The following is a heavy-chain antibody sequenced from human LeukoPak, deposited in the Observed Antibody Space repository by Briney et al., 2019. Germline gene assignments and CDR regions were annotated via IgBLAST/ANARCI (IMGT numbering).Heavy chain of an antibody. CDR1: GGSISSSSYY. CDR2: IYYSGST. D-gene: IGHD3-3*01. Sequence: SETLSLTCTVSGGSISSSSYYWGWIRQPPGKGLEWIGSIYYSGSTYYNPSLKSRVTISVDTSKDQFSLKLSSVTAAETAVYYCASTIFGVVYYFDYWGQGTLVTVSS. V-gene: IGHV4-39*01. CDR3: ASTIFGVVYYFDY. J-gene: IGHJ4*02.